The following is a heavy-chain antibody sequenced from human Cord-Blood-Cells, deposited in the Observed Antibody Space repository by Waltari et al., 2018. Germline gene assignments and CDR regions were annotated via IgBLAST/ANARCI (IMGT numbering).Heavy chain of an antibody. J-gene: IGHJ4*02. V-gene: IGHV1-18*01. CDR1: GYTFTSYG. D-gene: IGHD3-22*01. CDR2: VSAYNGNT. Sequence: QVQLVQSGAEVKKPGASVKVSCKASGYTFTSYGTSWVRQAPGQGLEWMGWVSAYNGNTNYAQKLQGRVTMTTDTSTSTAYMELRSLRSDDTAVYYCARDLSHYYDSSGYYNWGQGTLVTVSS. CDR3: ARDLSHYYDSSGYYN.